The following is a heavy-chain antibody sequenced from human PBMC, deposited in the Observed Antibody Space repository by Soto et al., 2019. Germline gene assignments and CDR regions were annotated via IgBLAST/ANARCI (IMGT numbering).Heavy chain of an antibody. CDR2: ISWNSGSI. V-gene: IGHV3-9*01. D-gene: IGHD6-19*01. J-gene: IGHJ4*02. Sequence: PGGSLRLSCAASGFTFDDYAMHWVRQAPGKGLEWVSGISWNSGSIGYADSVKGRFTISRDKAKNSLYLQMNSLRAEDTALYYCAKGGIAVAGTDRGLDGLCDYWGQGTLVTVSS. CDR3: AKGGIAVAGTDRGLDGLCDY. CDR1: GFTFDDYA.